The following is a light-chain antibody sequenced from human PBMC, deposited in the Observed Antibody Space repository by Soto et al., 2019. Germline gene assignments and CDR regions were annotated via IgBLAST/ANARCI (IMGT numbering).Light chain of an antibody. J-gene: IGKJ5*01. V-gene: IGKV3-15*01. CDR2: GAS. CDR3: QQHNNWPIT. CDR1: QSVGSN. Sequence: EIVMTQSPVTLCVSPGERATVSCRASQSVGSNLAWYQQRPGQAPRLLIYGASTRATGIPARFSGSGSGTEFTLTISSLQSEDFAVYHCQQHNNWPITFGQGTRLEI.